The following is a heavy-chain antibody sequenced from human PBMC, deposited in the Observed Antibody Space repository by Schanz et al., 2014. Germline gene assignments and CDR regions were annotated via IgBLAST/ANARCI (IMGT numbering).Heavy chain of an antibody. CDR2: INWSDGGST. V-gene: IGHV3-20*04. Sequence: EVQLVESGGGVVRPGGSLRLSCAASGFTFENYALTWVRQVPGKGLEWVSRINWSDGGSTGYADSVRGRFTISRDSSKNTLYLQMSSLRADDTAVYYCAKAADWPVPRFDPWGQGTLVTVSS. J-gene: IGHJ5*02. CDR3: AKAADWPVPRFDP. CDR1: GFTFENYA. D-gene: IGHD3-9*01.